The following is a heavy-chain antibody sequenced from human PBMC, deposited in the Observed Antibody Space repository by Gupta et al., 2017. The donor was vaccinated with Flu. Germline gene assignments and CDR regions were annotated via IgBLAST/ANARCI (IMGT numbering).Heavy chain of an antibody. D-gene: IGHD2-21*01. V-gene: IGHV3-15*05. Sequence: EVQLVESGGGLVEPGGSLRLSCAASGFTFTNACMSWVRQAPGKGLEWVGRIKSKTDGGTTDHASPVRGRFTISRDDSKSTLYLQMNNLKTEDTAVYYCAECGGGRTQNCLFAYWGQGTLVTVSA. CDR3: AECGGGRTQNCLFAY. J-gene: IGHJ4*02. CDR1: GFTFTNAC. CDR2: IKSKTDGGTT.